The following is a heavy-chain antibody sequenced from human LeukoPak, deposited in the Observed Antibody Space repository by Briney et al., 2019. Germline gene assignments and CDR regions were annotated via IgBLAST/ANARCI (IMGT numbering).Heavy chain of an antibody. CDR2: INPNSGGT. D-gene: IGHD1-26*01. V-gene: IGHV1-2*06. CDR1: GYTFTGFY. J-gene: IGHJ3*02. CDR3: TTGELLNAFDI. Sequence: GASVKVSCKASGYTFTGFYMHWVRQAPGQGLEWMGRINPNSGGTNYAQKFQGRVTMTRDTSISTAYMELSRLRSDDTAVYYCTTGELLNAFDIWGQGTMVTVSS.